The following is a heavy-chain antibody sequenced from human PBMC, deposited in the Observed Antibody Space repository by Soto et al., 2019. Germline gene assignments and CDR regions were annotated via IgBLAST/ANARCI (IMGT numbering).Heavy chain of an antibody. J-gene: IGHJ1*01. CDR2: TSYDGSGK. V-gene: IGHV3-30*19. CDR1: GFTFRSYV. CDR3: ARWGTTGGLDV. D-gene: IGHD3-16*01. Sequence: QVQLVESGGGVVQPGTSLRVSCVGSGFTFRSYVIHWVRQAPGKGLEWVALTSYDGSGKYYGDSVRGPFTISRDNSRNTVDLQMDSLRLEDTALYYCARWGTTGGLDVWGQGTLVSVSS.